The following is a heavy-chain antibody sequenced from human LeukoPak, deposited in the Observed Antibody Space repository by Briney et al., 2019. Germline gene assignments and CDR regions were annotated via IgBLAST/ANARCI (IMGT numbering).Heavy chain of an antibody. CDR3: ARAPYSGRGFDP. V-gene: IGHV1-2*06. CDR2: INPNRGGT. Sequence: ASVKVSCKASGYTFTGYYMHWVRQAPGQGLEWMGRINPNRGGTNYAQKFQGRVTMTRDTSISTAYMELSRLRSDGTAVYYCARAPYSGRGFDPWGQGTLVTVSS. J-gene: IGHJ5*02. D-gene: IGHD1-26*01. CDR1: GYTFTGYY.